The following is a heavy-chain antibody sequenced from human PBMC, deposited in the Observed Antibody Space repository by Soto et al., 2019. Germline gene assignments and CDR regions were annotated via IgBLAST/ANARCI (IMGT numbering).Heavy chain of an antibody. CDR2: ISAYNGNT. D-gene: IGHD2-15*01. CDR1: GYTFTSYG. V-gene: IGHV1-18*01. CDR3: ARAYCSGGSCYRNDAFDI. J-gene: IGHJ3*02. Sequence: ASVKVSCKASGYTFTSYGISWVRQAPGQGLEWMGWISAYNGNTNYAQKLQGRVTMTTDTSTSTAYMELRSLRSDDTAVYYRARAYCSGGSCYRNDAFDILGQGTMVTVPS.